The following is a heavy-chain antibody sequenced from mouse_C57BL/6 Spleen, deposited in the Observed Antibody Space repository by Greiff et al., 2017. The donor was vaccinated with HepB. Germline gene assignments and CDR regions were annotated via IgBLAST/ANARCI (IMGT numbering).Heavy chain of an antibody. V-gene: IGHV1-18*01. CDR1: GYTFTDYN. CDR2: INPNNGGT. CDR3: ARGTYGYAMDY. Sequence: EVQLQQSGPELVKPGASVKIPCKASGYTFTDYNMDWVKQSHGKSLEWIGEINPNNGGTIYNQKFKGKATLTVDKSSSTAYMELRSLTSEDTAVYYCARGTYGYAMDYWGQGTSVTVSS. D-gene: IGHD1-1*02. J-gene: IGHJ4*01.